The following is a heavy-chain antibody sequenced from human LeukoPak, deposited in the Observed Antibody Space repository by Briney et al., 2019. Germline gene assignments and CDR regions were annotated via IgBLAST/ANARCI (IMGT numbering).Heavy chain of an antibody. CDR2: ITNSGGTT. D-gene: IGHD5-18*01. CDR1: GFIFSNYA. Sequence: GGSLRLSCAASGFIFSNYAMSWVRQAPGKGLEWVSAITNSGGTTYYADSVKGRFTISRDNSKNTLYLQMNSLRAEDTAVYYCASEYSYGLDYWGQGTLVTVSS. CDR3: ASEYSYGLDY. V-gene: IGHV3-23*01. J-gene: IGHJ4*02.